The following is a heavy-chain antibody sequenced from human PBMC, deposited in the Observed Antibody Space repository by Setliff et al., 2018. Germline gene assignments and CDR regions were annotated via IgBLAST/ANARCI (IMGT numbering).Heavy chain of an antibody. J-gene: IGHJ4*02. CDR3: ARHFYPPDFFAH. CDR1: GVDVIERLYY. Sequence: SETLSLTCSASGVDVIERLYYWNWVRQSPGKGLEWIGTRYYTGTTFYNPSLESRVAVSLDASEKKFSLNLRSVTTADTAVYYCARHFYPPDFFAHWGQGLLVTVSS. V-gene: IGHV4-39*01. CDR2: RYYTGTT. D-gene: IGHD3-3*01.